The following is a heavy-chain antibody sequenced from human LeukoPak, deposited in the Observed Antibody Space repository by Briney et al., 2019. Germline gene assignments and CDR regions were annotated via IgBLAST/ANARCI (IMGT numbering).Heavy chain of an antibody. V-gene: IGHV1-24*01. D-gene: IGHD2-21*01. J-gene: IGHJ4*02. CDR1: GYTLIELS. CDR3: ATEVMAAHYFDY. Sequence: ASVKVSCKVSGYTLIELSMHWVRQAPGKGLEWMGGFDPEDGETIYAQKFQGRVTMTEDTSTDTAYMELSSLRSEDTAVYYCATEVMAAHYFDYWGQGTLVTVSS. CDR2: FDPEDGET.